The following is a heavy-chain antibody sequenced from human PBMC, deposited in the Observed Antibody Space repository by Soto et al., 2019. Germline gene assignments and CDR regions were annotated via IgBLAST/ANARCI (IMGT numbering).Heavy chain of an antibody. CDR1: GFTFSSYA. J-gene: IGHJ2*01. Sequence: EVQLLESGGGWVQPGGSLRLSCAASGFTFSSYAMNWVRQAPGKGLEWVSGISGSGGSTYYTDSVKGRFIISRDKSKKTLYVQMYSLRAEDTAVYYCAKDASSSGWYWYFDLWGRGTLVTVSS. V-gene: IGHV3-23*01. D-gene: IGHD6-19*01. CDR2: ISGSGGST. CDR3: AKDASSSGWYWYFDL.